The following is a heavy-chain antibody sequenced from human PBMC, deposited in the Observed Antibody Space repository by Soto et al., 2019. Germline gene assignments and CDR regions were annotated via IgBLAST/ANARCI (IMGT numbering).Heavy chain of an antibody. J-gene: IGHJ4*02. D-gene: IGHD3-22*01. Sequence: EVQLVESGGGLVQPGGSLRLSCEASGFTFISNGMNWVRQAPGKGLEWVSFISIGSSTINYADSVRGRFTISRDNAKNSLYLQMNSLRDEDTAVYHCGRDWGVYDSDIRTHIPHLDSWGQGTLVTVSS. CDR1: GFTFISNG. CDR2: ISIGSSTI. V-gene: IGHV3-48*02. CDR3: GRDWGVYDSDIRTHIPHLDS.